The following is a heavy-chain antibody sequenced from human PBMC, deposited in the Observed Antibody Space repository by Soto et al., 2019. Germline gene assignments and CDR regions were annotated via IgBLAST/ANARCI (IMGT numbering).Heavy chain of an antibody. V-gene: IGHV3-30-3*01. CDR3: ATDPVAVTGSFIDS. CDR2: ISYDGRET. D-gene: IGHD2-21*02. CDR1: GFTFSAYA. Sequence: GSLRLSCAASGFTFSAYAFHWVRQAPGKGLEWLSVISYDGRETHYADSVEGRFIISRDSSKKTAYLQMNSLRGDDTAVYFCATDPVAVTGSFIDSWGQGTLVTVSS. J-gene: IGHJ4*02.